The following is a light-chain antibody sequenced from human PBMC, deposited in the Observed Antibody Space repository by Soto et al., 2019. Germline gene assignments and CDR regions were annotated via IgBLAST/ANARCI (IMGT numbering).Light chain of an antibody. CDR1: QSVGSN. J-gene: IGKJ2*01. Sequence: EIVMTQSPVTLSVSPGERATLSCRASQSVGSNLAWYQQKPGQAPRLLLYGASTRATGIPGRFSGSGSGTEFTLTITSLQSEDFAVYYCQQHNYWPSFGQGTKLEF. CDR2: GAS. CDR3: QQHNYWPS. V-gene: IGKV3-15*01.